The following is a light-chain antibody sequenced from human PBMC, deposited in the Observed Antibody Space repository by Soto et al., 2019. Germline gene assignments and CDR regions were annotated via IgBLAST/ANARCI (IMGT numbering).Light chain of an antibody. J-gene: IGKJ2*01. Sequence: DIQMTQSPSSLSASVGDRVTINCRASQSISTFLNWYQQKPGQAPKVLISAASTLQSGVPSSFSDRGSGTDFTLTISSLQPEDFATYYCQQSDSTPYTFVQGTTLETK. V-gene: IGKV1-39*01. CDR3: QQSDSTPYT. CDR2: AAS. CDR1: QSISTF.